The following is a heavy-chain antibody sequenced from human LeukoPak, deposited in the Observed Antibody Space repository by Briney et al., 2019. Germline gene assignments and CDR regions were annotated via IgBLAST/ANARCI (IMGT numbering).Heavy chain of an antibody. Sequence: GGSLRLSCAASGFTFSRHWMHWVRQAPGKGLVWVSRINGDDSSAAYADSVKGRFTISRGNAKNSLYLQMNSLRAEDTAVYYCARPDEQQLVRDAFDIWGQGTMVTVSS. V-gene: IGHV3-74*01. J-gene: IGHJ3*02. CDR3: ARPDEQQLVRDAFDI. D-gene: IGHD6-13*01. CDR1: GFTFSRHW. CDR2: INGDDSSA.